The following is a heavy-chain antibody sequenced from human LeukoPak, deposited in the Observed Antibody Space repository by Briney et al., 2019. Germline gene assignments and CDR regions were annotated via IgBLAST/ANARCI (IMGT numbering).Heavy chain of an antibody. CDR1: GFTFSSYW. CDR3: ARARITMIVDAFDI. Sequence: PGGSLRLSCAASGFTFSSYWMSWVRQAPGKWLEWVAKIKQDGSEKYYVDSVKGRFTISRDNAKNSLYLQMNSLRAEDTAVYYCARARITMIVDAFDIWGQGTMVTVSS. V-gene: IGHV3-7*01. CDR2: IKQDGSEK. D-gene: IGHD3-22*01. J-gene: IGHJ3*02.